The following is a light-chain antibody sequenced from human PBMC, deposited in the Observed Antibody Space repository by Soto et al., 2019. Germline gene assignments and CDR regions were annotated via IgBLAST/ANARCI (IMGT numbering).Light chain of an antibody. Sequence: EIAMTQSPATLSVPPGERATLSCRVSQSVSSDLAWYHQKPGQAPRLLIYGASTRATGIPARFSGSGSGTEFTLTINSLQSEDFAVYYCQQYNDWPPLTFGGGTKVDI. CDR1: QSVSSD. CDR2: GAS. CDR3: QQYNDWPPLT. J-gene: IGKJ4*01. V-gene: IGKV3-15*01.